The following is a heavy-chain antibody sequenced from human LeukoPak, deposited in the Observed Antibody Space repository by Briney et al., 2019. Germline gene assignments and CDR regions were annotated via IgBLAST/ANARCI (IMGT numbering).Heavy chain of an antibody. Sequence: ASVKVSCKASGYTFTGYYMHWVRQAPGQGLEWMGWINPNSGGTNYAQKFQGRVTMTRDTSISTAYMELSRLRSDDTAVYYRARLFGELLGIVDYWGQGTLVTVSS. CDR1: GYTFTGYY. V-gene: IGHV1-2*02. D-gene: IGHD3-10*02. J-gene: IGHJ4*02. CDR2: INPNSGGT. CDR3: ARLFGELLGIVDY.